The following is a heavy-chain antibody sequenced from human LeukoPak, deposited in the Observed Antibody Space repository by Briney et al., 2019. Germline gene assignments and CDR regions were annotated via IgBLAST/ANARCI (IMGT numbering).Heavy chain of an antibody. D-gene: IGHD5-18*01. CDR3: ARDARVTAMVYYYYYMDV. J-gene: IGHJ6*03. Sequence: PGGSLRLSCAASGFTFSSYWMSWVRQAPGKGLEWVANIKQDGSEKYYVDSVKGRFTISRDNAKNSLYLQMNSLRAEDTAVYYCARDARVTAMVYYYYYMDVWGKGTTVTISS. V-gene: IGHV3-7*01. CDR1: GFTFSSYW. CDR2: IKQDGSEK.